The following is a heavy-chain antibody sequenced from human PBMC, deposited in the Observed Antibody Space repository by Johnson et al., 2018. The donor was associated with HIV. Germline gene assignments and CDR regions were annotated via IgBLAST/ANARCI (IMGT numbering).Heavy chain of an antibody. CDR2: ISSNGGST. Sequence: VQLVESGGGLVQPGGSLRLSCAASGFTFSSYAMHWVRQAPGKGLEYVSAISSNGGSTYYANSVKGRFTISRDNSKDTLYLQMNSLRAEDTAVYYCARSLGVVGAIGKGAFDIWGQGTMVTVSS. V-gene: IGHV3-64*01. J-gene: IGHJ3*02. CDR1: GFTFSSYA. D-gene: IGHD1-26*01. CDR3: ARSLGVVGAIGKGAFDI.